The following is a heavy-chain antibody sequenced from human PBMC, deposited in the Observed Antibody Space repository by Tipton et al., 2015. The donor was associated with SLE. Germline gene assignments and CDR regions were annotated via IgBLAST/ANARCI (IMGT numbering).Heavy chain of an antibody. V-gene: IGHV4-59*08. D-gene: IGHD1-26*01. J-gene: IGHJ4*02. CDR3: ARPSRGTRGRYFDY. Sequence: TLSLTCTVSGGSISSHYWSWIRQPPGKGLEWIGYIYYSGSTYYNPSLKSRVTISVDTSKNQFSLKLSSVTAADTAVYYCARPSRGTRGRYFDYCGQGTLVTVSS. CDR2: IYYSGST. CDR1: GGSISSHY.